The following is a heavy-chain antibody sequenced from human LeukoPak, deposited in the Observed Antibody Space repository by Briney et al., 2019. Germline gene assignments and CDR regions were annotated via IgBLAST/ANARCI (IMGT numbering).Heavy chain of an antibody. D-gene: IGHD5-12*01. CDR3: VRTYDENPLGWFDP. CDR1: GFTFSTYG. Sequence: GGSLRLSCAGSGFTFSTYGMSWVRQAPNKGLEWLSTISGSGDSTYYADSVKGRFTISRDNSKNTLFLQMNSLRAEDTAVYYCVRTYDENPLGWFDPWGQGTLVTVSS. CDR2: ISGSGDST. V-gene: IGHV3-23*01. J-gene: IGHJ5*02.